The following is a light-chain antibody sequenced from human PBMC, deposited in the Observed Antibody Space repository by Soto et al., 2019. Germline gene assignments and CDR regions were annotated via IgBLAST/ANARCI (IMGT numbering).Light chain of an antibody. CDR3: MQTLQIPPT. J-gene: IGKJ4*01. CDR1: QSLLHSNGYNY. CDR2: LGS. Sequence: DIVMTQSPLSLPVTPGEPASISCRSSQSLLHSNGYNYLGWYLQKAGQSPQLLIYLGSNRASGVPDRFSGSGSGTDFTLKITRVEAEDVGVYYCMQTLQIPPTFGGGTKVDIK. V-gene: IGKV2-28*01.